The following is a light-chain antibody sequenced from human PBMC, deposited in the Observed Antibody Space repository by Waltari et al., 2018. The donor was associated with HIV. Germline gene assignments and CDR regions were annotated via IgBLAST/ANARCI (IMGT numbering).Light chain of an antibody. CDR1: SLRSYY. J-gene: IGLJ2*01. Sequence: SSELTQDPAVSVALGQTVRITCQGDSLRSYYASWYQQKPGQAPVLVIYGKNNRPSGIPDRFAGSSSGNTASLTITGAQAEDEADYYCNSRDSSGKNVLFGGGTKLTVL. V-gene: IGLV3-19*01. CDR3: NSRDSSGKNVL. CDR2: GKN.